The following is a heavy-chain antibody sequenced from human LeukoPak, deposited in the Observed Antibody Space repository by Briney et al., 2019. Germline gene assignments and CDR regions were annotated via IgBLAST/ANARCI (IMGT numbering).Heavy chain of an antibody. J-gene: IGHJ3*02. CDR3: TRAPIVVVVAAKEANAFDI. D-gene: IGHD2-15*01. V-gene: IGHV3-73*01. CDR1: GFTFSGSA. CDR2: IRSKANSYAT. Sequence: GGSLRLSCAASGFTFSGSAMHWVRQASGKGLEWVGRIRSKANSYATAYAASVKGRFTISRDDSKNTAYPQMNSLKTEDTAVYYCTRAPIVVVVAAKEANAFDIWGQGTMATVSS.